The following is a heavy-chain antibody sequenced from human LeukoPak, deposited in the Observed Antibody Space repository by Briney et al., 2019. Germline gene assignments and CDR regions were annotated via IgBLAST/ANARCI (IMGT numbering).Heavy chain of an antibody. CDR2: IRYDGTNK. V-gene: IGHV3-30*02. Sequence: GGSLRLSCAASGFTFSSYGIHWVRQAPGKGLEWVTFIRYDGTNKYYADSVKGRFTISRDNSKNTLYLQMNSLRAEDTAVYYCAKGGITARRYFDYWGQGTLVTVSS. J-gene: IGHJ4*02. D-gene: IGHD6-6*01. CDR3: AKGGITARRYFDY. CDR1: GFTFSSYG.